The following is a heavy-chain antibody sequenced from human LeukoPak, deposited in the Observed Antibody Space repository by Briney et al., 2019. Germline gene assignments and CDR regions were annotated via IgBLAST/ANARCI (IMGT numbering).Heavy chain of an antibody. D-gene: IGHD4-11*01. V-gene: IGHV1-69*01. CDR2: IIPIFGTA. Sequence: ASVKVSCKASGGTFSSYAISWVRQAPGQGLEWMGGIIPIFGTANYAQKFQGRVTITADESTSTAYMELSCLRSEDTAVYYCARDNRPDYSNYGSWFDPWGQGTLVTVSS. J-gene: IGHJ5*02. CDR1: GGTFSSYA. CDR3: ARDNRPDYSNYGSWFDP.